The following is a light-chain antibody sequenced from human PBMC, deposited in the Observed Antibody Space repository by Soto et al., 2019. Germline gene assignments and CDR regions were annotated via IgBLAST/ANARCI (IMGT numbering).Light chain of an antibody. CDR2: DAS. CDR1: QDISNY. V-gene: IGKV1-33*01. CDR3: QQYDNLQYT. J-gene: IGKJ2*01. Sequence: DIQMTQSPSSLSASVVDRVTITCQASQDISNYLNWYQQKPGKAPKLLIYDASNLETGVPSRFSGSGSGTDFTFTISSLQPEDIATYYCQQYDNLQYTFGQGTKLEIK.